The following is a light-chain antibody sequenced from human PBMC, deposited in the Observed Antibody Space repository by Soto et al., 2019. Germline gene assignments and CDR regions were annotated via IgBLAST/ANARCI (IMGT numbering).Light chain of an antibody. CDR1: QSLGTN. CDR2: GAS. Sequence: EIVMTQSPATLSVSPGERATLSCRASQSLGTNLAWYQQTPGQAPRLLIYGASTRATGIPDRFSGSGSETEFTLTFSSLQSEDFAVYYCQQYNYWPLYTFGQGTKLEIK. V-gene: IGKV3-15*01. J-gene: IGKJ2*01. CDR3: QQYNYWPLYT.